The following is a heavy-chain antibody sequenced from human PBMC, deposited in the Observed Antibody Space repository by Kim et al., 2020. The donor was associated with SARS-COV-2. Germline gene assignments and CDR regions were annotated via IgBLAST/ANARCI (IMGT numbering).Heavy chain of an antibody. CDR1: GGSISSSSYY. Sequence: SETLSLTCTVSGGSISSSSYYWGWIRQPPGKGLEWIGSIYYSGSTYYNPSLKSRVTISVDTSKNQFSLKLSSVTAADTAVYYCATHSSSWYGDWFDPWGQGTLVTVSS. V-gene: IGHV4-39*01. D-gene: IGHD6-13*01. CDR2: IYYSGST. J-gene: IGHJ5*02. CDR3: ATHSSSWYGDWFDP.